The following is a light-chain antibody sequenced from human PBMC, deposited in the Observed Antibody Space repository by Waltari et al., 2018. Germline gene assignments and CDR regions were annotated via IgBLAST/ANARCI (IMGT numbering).Light chain of an antibody. V-gene: IGLV2-23*01. CDR3: FSFVAANSFV. J-gene: IGLJ1*01. CDR2: GAT. Sequence: QSALTQPASVSGSPGQSITLSCTGTSNDIGNYDFVSWYQQRPGEAPKLLMYGATKRPSGVSNRFSGSKSGKTASLTISGLQTEDEADYYCFSFVAANSFVFGPGTKVTVL. CDR1: SNDIGNYDF.